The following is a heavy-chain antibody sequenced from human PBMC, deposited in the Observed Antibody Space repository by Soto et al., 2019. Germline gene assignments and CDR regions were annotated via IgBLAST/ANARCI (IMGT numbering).Heavy chain of an antibody. J-gene: IGHJ6*02. Sequence: GGSLRLSCEASGFTFSSYSMSWVRQAPGKGLVWVLVIYSGGSTYYAYSVKGRFTISRDNSKNTLYLQMNSLRAEDTAVYYCARDRGYSYGFYYYYGMDVWGQGTTVTVSS. CDR1: GFTFSSYS. V-gene: IGHV3-66*01. CDR3: ARDRGYSYGFYYYYGMDV. D-gene: IGHD5-18*01. CDR2: IYSGGST.